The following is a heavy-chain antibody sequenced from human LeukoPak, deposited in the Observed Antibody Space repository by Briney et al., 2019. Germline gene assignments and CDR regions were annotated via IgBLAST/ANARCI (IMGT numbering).Heavy chain of an antibody. V-gene: IGHV3-30*02. Sequence: PGGSLRLSCAASGFTFSSYGMHWVRQAPGKGLEWVAFIRYDGSNKYYADSVKGRFTISRDNSKNTLYLQMNSLRAEDTAVYYCAKEDIVVVPAAPRNAFDIWGQGTMVTVSS. D-gene: IGHD2-2*01. CDR1: GFTFSSYG. CDR2: IRYDGSNK. J-gene: IGHJ3*02. CDR3: AKEDIVVVPAAPRNAFDI.